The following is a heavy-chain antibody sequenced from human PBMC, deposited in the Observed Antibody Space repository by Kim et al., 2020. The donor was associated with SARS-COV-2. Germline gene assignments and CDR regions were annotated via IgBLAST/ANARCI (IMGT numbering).Heavy chain of an antibody. CDR2: ISSSSSYI. Sequence: GGSLRLPCAASGFTFSSYSMNWVRQAPGKGLEWVSSISSSSSYIYYADSVKGRFTISRDNAKNSLYLQMNSLRAEDTAVYYCARDKGQQLVKFWLSYYGMDVWGQGTTVTVSS. CDR3: ARDKGQQLVKFWLSYYGMDV. V-gene: IGHV3-21*01. CDR1: GFTFSSYS. D-gene: IGHD6-13*01. J-gene: IGHJ6*02.